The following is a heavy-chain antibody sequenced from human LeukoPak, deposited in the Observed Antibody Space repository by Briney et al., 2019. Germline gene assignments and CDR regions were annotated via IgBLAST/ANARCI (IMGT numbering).Heavy chain of an antibody. CDR1: GFTFSSYW. D-gene: IGHD3-16*01. J-gene: IGHJ4*02. CDR2: IKQDGSEK. Sequence: GVSLRLSCAASGFTFSSYWMSWVRQAPGKGLEWVANIKQDGSEKYYVDSVKGRFTISRDNAKNSLYLQMNSLRAEDTAVYYCARDQGGSYFDYWGQGTLVTVSS. CDR3: ARDQGGSYFDY. V-gene: IGHV3-7*01.